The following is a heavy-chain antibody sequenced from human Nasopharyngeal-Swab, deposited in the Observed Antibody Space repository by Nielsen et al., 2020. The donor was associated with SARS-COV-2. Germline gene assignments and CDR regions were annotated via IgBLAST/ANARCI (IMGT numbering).Heavy chain of an antibody. V-gene: IGHV3-74*03. D-gene: IGHD6-19*01. CDR2: VKNDGTTT. CDR1: GFILSDYW. J-gene: IGHJ5*02. Sequence: GGSLRLSCAASGFILSDYWVHWVRQAPGKGLVWVSHVKNDGTTTTYADSVRGRFTMSRDDAKNTLYLQMSSLGIEDTAVYYCARDGQGAVDLDHWGQGSLVTVSS. CDR3: ARDGQGAVDLDH.